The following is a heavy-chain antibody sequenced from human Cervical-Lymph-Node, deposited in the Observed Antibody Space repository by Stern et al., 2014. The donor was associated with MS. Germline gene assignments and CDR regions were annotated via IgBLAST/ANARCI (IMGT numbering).Heavy chain of an antibody. Sequence: QVQLVQSGAEVRNPGASVKVSCKASQYTFTGYYVHLVRQVPGQGLEWMGLMNPHGGGTTYAQEFEGRVTMTWDTSINTGYMEITTLRSDDTAVYYCARGNYDFWSGGSDNYFDPWGQGTLVIVSS. CDR2: MNPHGGGT. D-gene: IGHD3-3*01. CDR1: QYTFTGYY. J-gene: IGHJ5*02. V-gene: IGHV1-2*02. CDR3: ARGNYDFWSGGSDNYFDP.